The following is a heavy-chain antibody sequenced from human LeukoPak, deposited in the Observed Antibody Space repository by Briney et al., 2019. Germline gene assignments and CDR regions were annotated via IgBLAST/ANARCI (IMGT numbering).Heavy chain of an antibody. CDR3: ARGVVMLFDY. CDR2: IYYSGST. CDR1: GGSISRSSYY. V-gene: IGHV4-39*07. J-gene: IGHJ4*02. D-gene: IGHD3-3*01. Sequence: PSETLSLTCTVSGGSISRSSYYWGWIRQPPGKGLEWIVSIYYSGSTYYNPSLYYNPSLKSRVTISVDTSKNQFSLKLSSVTAADTAVYYCARGVVMLFDYWGQGTLVTVS.